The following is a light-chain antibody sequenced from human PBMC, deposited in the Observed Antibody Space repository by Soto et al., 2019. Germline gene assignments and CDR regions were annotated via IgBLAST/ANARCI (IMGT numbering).Light chain of an antibody. J-gene: IGLJ2*01. Sequence: QLVLTQSPSASASLGASVKLTCTRSSGHSSYAIAWHQQQPEKGTRYLMKINSDGSHNKGDGIPDRFSGSSSGAERYLTSSSLQSEDESEYYCQTWGNDIVLFGGGTQLTVL. CDR1: SGHSSYA. V-gene: IGLV4-69*01. CDR2: INSDGSH. CDR3: QTWGNDIVL.